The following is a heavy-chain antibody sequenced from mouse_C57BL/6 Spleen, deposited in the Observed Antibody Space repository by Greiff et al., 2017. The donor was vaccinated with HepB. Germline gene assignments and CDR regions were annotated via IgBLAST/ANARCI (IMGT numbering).Heavy chain of an antibody. J-gene: IGHJ4*01. V-gene: IGHV5-9-1*02. CDR2: ISSGGDYI. CDR3: TRDGGSSYYAMDY. CDR1: GFTFSSYA. D-gene: IGHD1-1*01. Sequence: EVKVVESGEGLVKPGGSLKLSCAASGFTFSSYAMSWVRQTPEKRLEWVAYISSGGDYIYYADTVKGRFTISRDNARNTLYMQMSSLKSEDTAMYYCTRDGGSSYYAMDYWGQGTSVTVSS.